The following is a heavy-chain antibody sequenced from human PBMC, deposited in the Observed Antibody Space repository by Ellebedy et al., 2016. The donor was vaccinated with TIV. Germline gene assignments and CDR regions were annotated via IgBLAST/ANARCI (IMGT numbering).Heavy chain of an antibody. V-gene: IGHV4-39*07. CDR1: GGSISSSSYY. CDR2: IYYSGST. D-gene: IGHD1-26*01. CDR3: ARDGGGSQPY. J-gene: IGHJ4*02. Sequence: SETLSLTCTVSGGSISSSSYYWGWIRQPPGKGLEWIGSIYYSGSTYYNPSLKSRVTISVDTSKNQFSLKLSSVTAADTAVYYCARDGGGSQPYWGQGTLVTVSS.